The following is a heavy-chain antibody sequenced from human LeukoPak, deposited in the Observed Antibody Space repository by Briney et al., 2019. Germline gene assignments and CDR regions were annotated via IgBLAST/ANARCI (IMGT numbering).Heavy chain of an antibody. CDR2: MSVYNGNT. V-gene: IGHV1-18*01. Sequence: VASVKVSCKASGYTFTNFGISWVRQAPGQGLEWMGWMSVYNGNTIYAQRVQDRGTMTTATSTSTAYMELRSLRSDDTAVYYCARDQGIAAAGHGHWGQGTLVTVSS. D-gene: IGHD6-13*01. J-gene: IGHJ4*02. CDR3: ARDQGIAAAGHGH. CDR1: GYTFTNFG.